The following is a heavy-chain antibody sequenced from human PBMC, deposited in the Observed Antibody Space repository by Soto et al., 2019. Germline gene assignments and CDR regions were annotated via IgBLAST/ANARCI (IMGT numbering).Heavy chain of an antibody. Sequence: QVQLQESGPGLVKPSETLSLTCSISGGSISSYHWSWIRQPPGKGLEWIGYVSYTGTSKYNPSLKSRVTISDDTSKNKFSLTLSSVTAADTAVYYCASGKHWGTGYYKAYCYYGMDVWGQGTTVTVSS. D-gene: IGHD3-9*01. CDR3: ASGKHWGTGYYKAYCYYGMDV. J-gene: IGHJ6*02. CDR2: VSYTGTS. V-gene: IGHV4-59*01. CDR1: GGSISSYH.